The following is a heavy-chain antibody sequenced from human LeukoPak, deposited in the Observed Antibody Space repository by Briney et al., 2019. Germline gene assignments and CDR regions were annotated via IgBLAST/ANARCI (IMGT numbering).Heavy chain of an antibody. CDR3: ARGRYCTGTSCFPQWLDP. J-gene: IGHJ5*02. D-gene: IGHD2-2*01. V-gene: IGHV1-18*04. CDR2: ISAHGNT. CDR1: GYIFTNYG. Sequence: GASVKVSCKASGYIFTNYGIDWVRQAPGQGPEWMGWISAHGNTYYAQEFQGRVTMTTDTSTGTAYMELRSLRSDDTALYYCARGRYCTGTSCFPQWLDPWGQGTLVTVSS.